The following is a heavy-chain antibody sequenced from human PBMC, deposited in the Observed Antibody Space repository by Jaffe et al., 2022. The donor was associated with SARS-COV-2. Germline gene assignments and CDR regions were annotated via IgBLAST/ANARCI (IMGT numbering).Heavy chain of an antibody. Sequence: QVQLVQSGAEVKKPGSSVKVSCKASGGTFSSYTISWVRQAPGQGLEWMGRIIPILGIANYAQKFQGRVTITADKSTSTAYMELSSLRSEDTAVYYCARGGAAPGPIYYYGMDVWGQGTTVTVSS. CDR3: ARGGAAPGPIYYYGMDV. V-gene: IGHV1-69*02. J-gene: IGHJ6*02. D-gene: IGHD6-13*01. CDR2: IIPILGIA. CDR1: GGTFSSYT.